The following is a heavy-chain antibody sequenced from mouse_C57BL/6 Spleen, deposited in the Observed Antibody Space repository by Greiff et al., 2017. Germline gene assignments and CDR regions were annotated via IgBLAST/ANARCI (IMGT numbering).Heavy chain of an antibody. CDR1: GFTFSDYG. CDR3: ARDYGNYLDY. Sequence: EVMLVESGGGLVKPGGSLKLSCAASGFTFSDYGMHWVRQAPEKGLEWVAYISSGSSTIYYADTVKGRFTISRDNAKNTLFLQMTSLRSEDTAMXYCARDYGNYLDYWGQGTTLTVSS. CDR2: ISSGSSTI. J-gene: IGHJ2*01. D-gene: IGHD2-1*01. V-gene: IGHV5-17*01.